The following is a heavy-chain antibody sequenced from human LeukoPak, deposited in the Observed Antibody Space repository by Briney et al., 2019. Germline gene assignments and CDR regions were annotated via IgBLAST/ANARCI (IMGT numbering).Heavy chain of an antibody. V-gene: IGHV3-30*02. CDR2: IRYDGSNK. J-gene: IGHJ4*02. CDR3: AKVGGAAAGPFDY. D-gene: IGHD6-13*01. CDR1: GFTFSDYG. Sequence: GGSLRLSCAASGFTFSDYGMHWVRQAPGKGLEWVAFIRYDGSNKYYANSVKGRFTISGDNSKNTLYLQMNSLRGEDTAVYYCAKVGGAAAGPFDYWGQGTLVTVSS.